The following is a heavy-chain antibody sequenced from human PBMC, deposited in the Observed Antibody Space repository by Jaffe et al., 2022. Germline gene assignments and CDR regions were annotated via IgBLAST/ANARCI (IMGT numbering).Heavy chain of an antibody. J-gene: IGHJ4*02. CDR3: ARDLERWQPLNFFDY. CDR2: INSDGSST. Sequence: EVQLVESGGGLVQPGGSLRLSCAASGFTFSSYWMHWVRQAPGKGLVWVSRINSDGSSTSYADSVKGRFTISRDNAKNTLYLQMNSLRAEDTAVYYCARDLERWQPLNFFDYWGQGTLVTVSS. V-gene: IGHV3-74*01. CDR1: GFTFSSYW.